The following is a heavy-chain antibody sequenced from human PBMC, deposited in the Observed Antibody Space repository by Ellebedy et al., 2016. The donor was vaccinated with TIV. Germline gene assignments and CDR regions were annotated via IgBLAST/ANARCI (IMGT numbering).Heavy chain of an antibody. V-gene: IGHV3-72*01. CDR1: GFTFSDHY. J-gene: IGHJ4*02. Sequence: PGGSLRLSCAVSGFTFSDHYMGWVRLAPGKGPEWVGRSRNKAKSYTTDYAASVKGRFTISRDDSKNSLYLQMNSLKTEDTAIYYCARDTTSDYWGQGALVTVSS. CDR3: ARDTTSDY. D-gene: IGHD1-1*01. CDR2: SRNKAKSYTT.